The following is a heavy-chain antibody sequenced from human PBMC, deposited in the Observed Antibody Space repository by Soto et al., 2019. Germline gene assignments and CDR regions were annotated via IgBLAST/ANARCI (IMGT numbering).Heavy chain of an antibody. CDR2: INHSGST. V-gene: IGHV4-34*01. CDR3: ARGRVDTAMVRARLFDY. Sequence: PSETLSLTCAVYGGSFSGYYWSWIRQPPGKGLEWIGEINHSGSTNYNPSLKSRVTISVGTSKNQFSLKLSSVTAADTAVYYCARGRVDTAMVRARLFDYWGQGTLVTVSS. CDR1: GGSFSGYY. J-gene: IGHJ4*02. D-gene: IGHD5-18*01.